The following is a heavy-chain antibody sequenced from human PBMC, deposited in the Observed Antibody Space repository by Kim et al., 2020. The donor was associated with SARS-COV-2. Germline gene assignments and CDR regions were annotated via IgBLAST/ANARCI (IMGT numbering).Heavy chain of an antibody. Sequence: GGSLRLSCAASGFTFSSYSMNWVRQAPGKGLEWVSYIISSSSTIYYADPVKGRFTISRDNAKNSLYLQMNSLRDEDTAVYYCARGGETYYDFWSGYSPNAFDIWGQGTMVTVSS. CDR1: GFTFSSYS. CDR2: IISSSSTI. V-gene: IGHV3-48*02. CDR3: ARGGETYYDFWSGYSPNAFDI. J-gene: IGHJ3*02. D-gene: IGHD3-3*01.